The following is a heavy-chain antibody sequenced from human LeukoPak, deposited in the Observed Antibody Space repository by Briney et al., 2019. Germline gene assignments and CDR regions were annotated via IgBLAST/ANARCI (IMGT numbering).Heavy chain of an antibody. V-gene: IGHV3-21*01. CDR1: GFTFSSYS. Sequence: GGSLRLSCAASGFTFSSYSMNWVRQAPGKGLEWVSSISSSSSYIYYADSVKGRFTISRDNAKNSLYLQMNSLRAEGTAVYYCARDSSYSSSSTFDYWGQGTLVTVSS. CDR2: ISSSSSYI. J-gene: IGHJ4*02. D-gene: IGHD6-6*01. CDR3: ARDSSYSSSSTFDY.